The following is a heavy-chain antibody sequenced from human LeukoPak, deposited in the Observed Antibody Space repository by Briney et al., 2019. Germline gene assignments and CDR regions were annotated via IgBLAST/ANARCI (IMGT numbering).Heavy chain of an antibody. Sequence: GQSLRLSCAASGFTFSDYYMSWIRQAQGEGMGWVSYISSSGSTINYGVSVKGRFTISRDNAKKSLYLQMNSLGAEDTAVYYCARVGAPDFWGQGTLVTVSS. CDR1: GFTFSDYY. V-gene: IGHV3-11*01. CDR3: ARVGAPDF. J-gene: IGHJ4*02. CDR2: ISSSGSTI.